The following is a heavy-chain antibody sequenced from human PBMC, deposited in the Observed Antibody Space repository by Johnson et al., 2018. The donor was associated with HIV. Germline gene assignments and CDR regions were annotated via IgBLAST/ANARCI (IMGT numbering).Heavy chain of an antibody. D-gene: IGHD3-16*01. CDR3: TRGVNSEGGSI. J-gene: IGHJ3*02. Sequence: VQLVESGGGLVQPGESLRLSCVASGFIFSHAWMSWVRQAPGKGLEWVGRIKREIDGGTRDYAAPVKGRFTISRDDSKNTLFLQMNSLKIDDTAVYYCTRGVNSEGGSIWGQGTMVTVSS. CDR2: IKREIDGGTR. V-gene: IGHV3-15*01. CDR1: GFIFSHAW.